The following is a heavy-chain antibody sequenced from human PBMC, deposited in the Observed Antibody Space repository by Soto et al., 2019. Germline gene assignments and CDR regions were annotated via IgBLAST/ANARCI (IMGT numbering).Heavy chain of an antibody. D-gene: IGHD4-17*01. V-gene: IGHV3-53*02. Sequence: EVQLVETGGDLIQPGGSLRLSCAASGFSVSNSYMGWVRQAPGKGLEWVSLIYIGGSTYYVDSVKGRFTISRDNSKNTLHLQMTSLRAEDTALYYCAKGSGDYTPFDYWGQGTLVTVSS. J-gene: IGHJ4*02. CDR1: GFSVSNSY. CDR3: AKGSGDYTPFDY. CDR2: IYIGGST.